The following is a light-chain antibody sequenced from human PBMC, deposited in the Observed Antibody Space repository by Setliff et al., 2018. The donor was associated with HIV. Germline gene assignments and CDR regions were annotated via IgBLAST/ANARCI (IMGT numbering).Light chain of an antibody. CDR3: QVWDNIVDHSVI. V-gene: IGLV3-21*03. J-gene: IGLJ2*01. CDR2: DDS. CDR1: NIGSKS. Sequence: SYELTQPPSVSVAPGNTARITCGGNNIGSKSVHWYQQKQGQAPVLVVYDDSDRPSGIPERISGSNSGNTATLTISRVEAGDEADYYCQVWDNIVDHSVIFGGGTKVTVL.